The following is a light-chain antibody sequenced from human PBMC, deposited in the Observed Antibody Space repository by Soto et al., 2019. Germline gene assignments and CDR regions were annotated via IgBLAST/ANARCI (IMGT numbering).Light chain of an antibody. Sequence: QSVLTQPASVSGSPGQSITISCTGTSSDVGDYNYVSWYQQHPGKAPKLMIYEVSNRPLGVSNRFSGSKSGNTASLTISGLQAEDEADYYCSSYTSSSVIFGGGTKLTVL. CDR1: SSDVGDYNY. J-gene: IGLJ2*01. CDR3: SSYTSSSVI. V-gene: IGLV2-14*01. CDR2: EVS.